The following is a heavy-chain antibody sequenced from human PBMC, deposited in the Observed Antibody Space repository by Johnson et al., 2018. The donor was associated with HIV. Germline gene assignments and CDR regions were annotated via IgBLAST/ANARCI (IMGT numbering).Heavy chain of an antibody. CDR3: LLGQYGGGI. D-gene: IGHD3-16*01. J-gene: IGHJ3*02. CDR2: INQDGSAK. CDR1: GFTFRSYW. Sequence: VQLMESRGGLVQPGGSLRLSCAASGFTFRSYWMSWVRQAPGTGLEWVANINQDGSAKYYVDSVKGRFTISRDNAEKSLFLQMNSLTAEDTAMYYALLGQYGGGIWGQGTKVTVSS. V-gene: IGHV3-7*01.